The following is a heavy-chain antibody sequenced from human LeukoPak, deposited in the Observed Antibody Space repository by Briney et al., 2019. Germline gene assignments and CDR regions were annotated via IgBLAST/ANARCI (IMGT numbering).Heavy chain of an antibody. CDR2: IWYDGSNK. CDR3: AREGAGTRFYYGMDV. V-gene: IGHV3-33*01. D-gene: IGHD6-13*01. Sequence: GGSLRLSCAASGFTFSSYGMHWVRQAPGKGLEWVAVIWYDGSNKYYADSVKGRFTISRDNSKNTLYLQMNSLRAEDTAVYYCAREGAGTRFYYGMDVWGQGTTVTVSS. J-gene: IGHJ6*02. CDR1: GFTFSSYG.